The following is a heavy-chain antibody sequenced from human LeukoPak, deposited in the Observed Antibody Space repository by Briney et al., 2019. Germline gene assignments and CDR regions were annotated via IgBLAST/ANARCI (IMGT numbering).Heavy chain of an antibody. CDR2: INSDGNIT. J-gene: IGHJ4*02. D-gene: IGHD6-6*01. V-gene: IGHV3-74*01. CDR3: VREYTSSSGRAFDY. CDR1: GFTFSSYW. Sequence: GVSLRLSCAASGFTFSSYWMHWVRQAPGKGLVWVSRINSDGNITTYADSVKGRFTISRDNAKNTLYLQMNSLRAEDTAVYYCVREYTSSSGRAFDYWGQGTLVTVSS.